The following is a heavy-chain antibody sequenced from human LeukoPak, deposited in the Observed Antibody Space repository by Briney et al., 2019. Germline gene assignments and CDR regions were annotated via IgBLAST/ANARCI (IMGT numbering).Heavy chain of an antibody. CDR1: DFSFSLST. Sequence: GGSLRLFCAVSDFSFSLSTMSWVRQAAGKELEWVAKMKEDGSDEKYVDSVKGRFTISRDNAKNSLYLQMNSLRHEDTAVYFCVVGGAGGGYFPNWGQGSLVIVSS. CDR2: MKEDGSDE. D-gene: IGHD3-16*01. V-gene: IGHV3-7*01. J-gene: IGHJ1*01. CDR3: VVGGAGGGYFPN.